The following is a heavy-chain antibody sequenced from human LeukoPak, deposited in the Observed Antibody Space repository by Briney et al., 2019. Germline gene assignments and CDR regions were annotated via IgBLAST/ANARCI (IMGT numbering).Heavy chain of an antibody. CDR2: ISTSGSYI. D-gene: IGHD1-1*01. Sequence: GGSLRLSCAASGFIFSSHGMNWVRQAPGKGLEWVSSISTSGSYIYYADSVKGRFTISRDDAKNSLYLQMNSLRAEDTAVYYCARIVVQLERLELDYWGQGTLVTVSS. J-gene: IGHJ4*02. CDR1: GFIFSSHG. V-gene: IGHV3-21*01. CDR3: ARIVVQLERLELDY.